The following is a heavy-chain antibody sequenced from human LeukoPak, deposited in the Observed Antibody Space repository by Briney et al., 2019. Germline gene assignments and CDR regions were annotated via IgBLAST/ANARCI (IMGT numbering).Heavy chain of an antibody. CDR3: ARGRALRFLDPLLYPFDY. Sequence: SETLSLTCAVYGGSFSGYYWSWIRQPPGKGLEWIGEINHSGSTNYNPSLKSRVTISVDTSKNQFSLKLSSVTAADTAVYYCARGRALRFLDPLLYPFDYWGQGTLVTVSS. J-gene: IGHJ4*02. V-gene: IGHV4-34*01. CDR2: INHSGST. D-gene: IGHD3-3*01. CDR1: GGSFSGYY.